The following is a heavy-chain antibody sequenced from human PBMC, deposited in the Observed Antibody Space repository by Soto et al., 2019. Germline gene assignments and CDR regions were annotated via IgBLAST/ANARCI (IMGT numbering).Heavy chain of an antibody. J-gene: IGHJ4*02. CDR3: ARDAARSTAGDS. CDR1: GGTFSTSS. Sequence: QLQLVQSGTEVKEPGSSVKVSCNASGGTFSTSSFVWVRQGPGQGLEWMGGIIPIFTRTNFAQKFQGRVTSSADETTRTTYMEMRSLAADDTAIYYCARDAARSTAGDSGGKGTLVTVSS. CDR2: IIPIFTRT. V-gene: IGHV1-69*01. D-gene: IGHD1-26*01.